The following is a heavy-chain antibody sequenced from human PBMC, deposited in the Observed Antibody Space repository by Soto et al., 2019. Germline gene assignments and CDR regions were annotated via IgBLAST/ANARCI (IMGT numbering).Heavy chain of an antibody. CDR3: ARGGDSSSWYVDYYYGMDV. J-gene: IGHJ6*02. CDR1: GYTFTSYG. Sequence: QVQLVQSGAGVKKPGASVKVSCKASGYTFTSYGVHWVRQAPGQRLEWMGWINPDNGNTKYSQKFQGRVTIIRDTCASTAYMELSSLRSEDTAVYYCARGGDSSSWYVDYYYGMDVWGQGTTVTVSS. CDR2: INPDNGNT. D-gene: IGHD6-13*01. V-gene: IGHV1-3*01.